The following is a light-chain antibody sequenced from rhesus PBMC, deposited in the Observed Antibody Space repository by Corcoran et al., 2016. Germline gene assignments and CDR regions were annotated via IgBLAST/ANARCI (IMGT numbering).Light chain of an antibody. CDR3: LQSKNSRT. V-gene: IGKV7-13*01. CDR2: QAS. J-gene: IGKJ1*01. CDR1: ESVSVFGINL. Sequence: DIVLTQSPASLAVSPGQRATITCRASESVSVFGINLIPWYQPKPGQPPKLLIYQASNKATGVPARVSGSGSGTDFTITSNPVEADDAADYYCLQSKNSRTCGQGTKVEIK.